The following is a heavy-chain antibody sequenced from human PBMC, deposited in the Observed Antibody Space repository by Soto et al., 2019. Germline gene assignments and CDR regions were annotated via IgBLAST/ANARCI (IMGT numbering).Heavy chain of an antibody. CDR2: IYSGGTT. J-gene: IGHJ5*02. V-gene: IGHV3-53*01. D-gene: IGHD3-3*02. Sequence: EVQLAESGGGLIQPGGSLRLSCAASGFTVSSNHMNWVRQAPGKGLEWVSVIYSGGTTYYADSVKGRFTISRDHSKNTLYLQMNSLSVEDTAVYYCASSIWRRSACGQATLVTFSS. CDR1: GFTVSSNH. CDR3: ASSIWRRSA.